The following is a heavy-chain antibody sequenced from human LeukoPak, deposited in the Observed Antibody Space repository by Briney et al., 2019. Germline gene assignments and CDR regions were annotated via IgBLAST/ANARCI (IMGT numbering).Heavy chain of an antibody. V-gene: IGHV1-69*13. CDR1: GGTFSSYA. CDR2: IIPIFGTA. Sequence: SVKVSCKASGGTFSSYAISWVRQAPGQGLEWMGGIIPIFGTANYAQKFQGRVTITADESTSTAYMEPSSLRSEDTAVYYCARAPGIVATRDYYGMDVWGQGTTVTVSS. J-gene: IGHJ6*02. CDR3: ARAPGIVATRDYYGMDV. D-gene: IGHD5-12*01.